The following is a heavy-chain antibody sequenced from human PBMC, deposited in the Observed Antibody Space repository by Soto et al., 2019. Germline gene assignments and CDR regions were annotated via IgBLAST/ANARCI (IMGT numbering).Heavy chain of an antibody. CDR1: A. D-gene: IGHD1-26*01. Sequence: AMSYVGHSSGKGMALVGRIRSKANSYATAYAASVKGRFTISRDDSKNTAYLQMNSLKTEDTAVFFCSSRRHHILHTFPTRRSSDL. V-gene: IGHV3-73*01. CDR2: IRSKANSYAT. J-gene: IGHJ2*01. CDR3: SSRRHHILHTFPTRRSSDL.